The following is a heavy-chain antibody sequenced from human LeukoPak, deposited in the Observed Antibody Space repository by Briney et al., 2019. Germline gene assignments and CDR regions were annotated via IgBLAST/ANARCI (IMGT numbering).Heavy chain of an antibody. J-gene: IGHJ3*02. CDR2: ISGGGGST. D-gene: IGHD3-16*01. V-gene: IGHV3-23*01. Sequence: GGSLRLSCAASGFTFSSYAMSWVRQAPGKGLEWVSAISGGGGSTYYADSVKGRFTISRGNSKNTLYLQMNSLRAEDTAVYYCARGVPHYDYVWGPRGFDIWGQGTMVTVSS. CDR1: GFTFSSYA. CDR3: ARGVPHYDYVWGPRGFDI.